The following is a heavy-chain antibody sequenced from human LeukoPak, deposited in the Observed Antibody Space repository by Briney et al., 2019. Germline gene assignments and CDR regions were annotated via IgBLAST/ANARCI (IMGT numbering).Heavy chain of an antibody. V-gene: IGHV4-34*01. Sequence: SETLSLTCAVYGGSFSGYSWSWIRQPPGKGLEWIGEINHSGSTNYNPSLKSRVTISVDTSKNQFSLKLSSVTAADTAVYYCAASKYYDFRSGPNWFDLWGQGTLVTVSS. D-gene: IGHD3-3*01. CDR3: AASKYYDFRSGPNWFDL. CDR1: GGSFSGYS. J-gene: IGHJ5*02. CDR2: INHSGST.